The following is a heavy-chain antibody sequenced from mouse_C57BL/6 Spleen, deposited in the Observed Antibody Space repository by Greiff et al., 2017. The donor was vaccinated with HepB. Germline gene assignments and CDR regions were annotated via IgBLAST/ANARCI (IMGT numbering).Heavy chain of an antibody. V-gene: IGHV1-82*01. J-gene: IGHJ4*01. CDR1: GYAFSSSW. Sequence: QVQLQQSGPELVKPGASVKISCKASGYAFSSSWMNWVKQRPGKGLEWIGRIYPGDGDTNYNGKFKGKATLTADKSSSTAYMQLSSLTSEDSAVYFCATSRDYYAMDDWGQGTSVTVSS. CDR2: IYPGDGDT. CDR3: ATSRDYYAMDD.